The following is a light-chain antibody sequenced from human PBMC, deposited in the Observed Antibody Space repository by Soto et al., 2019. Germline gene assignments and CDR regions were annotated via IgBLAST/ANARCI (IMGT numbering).Light chain of an antibody. CDR3: STWDDNLSTWL. CDR1: NSNVGSNS. J-gene: IGLJ3*02. CDR2: SDN. Sequence: QLVLTQPPSASGTPGQRVTISCSGSNSNVGSNSVNWYQQLPGMAPKLLPYSDNQRPSGVPDRFSGSKSGSSASLAISGLQSEDEADYHCSTWDDNLSTWLFGGGTKLTVL. V-gene: IGLV1-44*01.